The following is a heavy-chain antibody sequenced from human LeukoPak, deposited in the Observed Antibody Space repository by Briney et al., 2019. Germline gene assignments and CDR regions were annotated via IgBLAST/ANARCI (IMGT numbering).Heavy chain of an antibody. CDR2: ISGSGGST. V-gene: IGHV3-23*01. CDR1: GFTFSSYA. J-gene: IGHJ4*02. CDR3: AKVKAKQWLDNYFDY. D-gene: IGHD6-19*01. Sequence: GGSLRLSCAASGFTFSSYAMSWVRQAPGKGLEWVSGISGSGGSTYYADSVKGRFTISRDNSKNTLYLQMNSLRAEDTAVYYCAKVKAKQWLDNYFDYWGQGTLVTVSS.